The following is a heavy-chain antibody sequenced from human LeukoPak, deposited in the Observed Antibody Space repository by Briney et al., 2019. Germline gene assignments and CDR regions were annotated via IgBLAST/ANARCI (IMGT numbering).Heavy chain of an antibody. J-gene: IGHJ4*02. V-gene: IGHV3-30*18. CDR2: ISYDGSNK. CDR3: AKGSGSYYDY. D-gene: IGHD3-10*01. CDR1: GFTFSSYG. Sequence: PGGSLRLSCAASGFTFSSYGMHWVRQAPGKGLEWVAVISYDGSNKYYADSVKGRFTISRDNSKNTLYLQMNSLRAEDTAVCYCAKGSGSYYDYWGQGTLVTVSS.